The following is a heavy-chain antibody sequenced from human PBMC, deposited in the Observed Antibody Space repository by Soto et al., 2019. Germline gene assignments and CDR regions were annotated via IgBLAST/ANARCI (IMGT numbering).Heavy chain of an antibody. CDR3: ARLHYYPIDLNWYFDL. CDR1: GGTFSSYA. CDR2: IIPIFGTA. D-gene: IGHD1-26*01. J-gene: IGHJ2*01. V-gene: IGHV1-69*01. Sequence: QVQLVQSGAEVKKPGSSVKVSCKASGGTFSSYAISWVRQAPGQGLEGMGGIIPIFGTANYAQKFQGRVTITADESTSTAYMELSSLRSEDTAVYYCARLHYYPIDLNWYFDLWGRGTLVTVSS.